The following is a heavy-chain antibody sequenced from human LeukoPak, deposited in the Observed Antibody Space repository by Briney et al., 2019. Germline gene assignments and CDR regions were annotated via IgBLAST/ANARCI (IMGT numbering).Heavy chain of an antibody. V-gene: IGHV1-2*02. CDR2: INPNSGGT. CDR1: GYTFTGYY. D-gene: IGHD2-2*01. J-gene: IGHJ6*03. Sequence: GASVKVSCKASGYTFTGYYMHWVRQAPGQGLEWMGWINPNSGGTNYAQKFQGRVTMTRDTSISTAYMELSRLRSDGTAVYYCARDPGGYCSSTSCPYYYYYYMDVWGKGTTVTVSS. CDR3: ARDPGGYCSSTSCPYYYYYYMDV.